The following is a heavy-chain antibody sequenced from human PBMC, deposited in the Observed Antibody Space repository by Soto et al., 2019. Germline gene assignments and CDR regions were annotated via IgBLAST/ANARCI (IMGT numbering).Heavy chain of an antibody. CDR1: GGSINNHY. CDR2: VYYNGIT. Sequence: SETLSLTCTVSGGSINNHYWSWIRQPPGKGLEWLGYVYYNGITNYNPSLKRRITMSVDTSKNQLSLKLTSLTAADTAIYYCTRANWYSEYWGQGTLVTVSS. CDR3: TRANWYSEY. V-gene: IGHV4-59*11. D-gene: IGHD7-27*01. J-gene: IGHJ4*02.